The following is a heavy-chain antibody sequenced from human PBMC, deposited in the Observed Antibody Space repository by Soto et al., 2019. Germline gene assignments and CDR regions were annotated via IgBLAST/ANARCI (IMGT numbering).Heavy chain of an antibody. V-gene: IGHV1-2*02. D-gene: IGHD6-19*01. CDR3: ARDGAVAGQNYYYYMDV. J-gene: IGHJ6*03. CDR1: GYTFTGYY. Sequence: ASVKVSCKASGYTFTGYYMHWVRQAPGQGLEWMGWINPNSGGTNYAQKFQGRVTITADESTSTAYMELSSLRSEDTAVYYCARDGAVAGQNYYYYMDVWGKGTTVTVSS. CDR2: INPNSGGT.